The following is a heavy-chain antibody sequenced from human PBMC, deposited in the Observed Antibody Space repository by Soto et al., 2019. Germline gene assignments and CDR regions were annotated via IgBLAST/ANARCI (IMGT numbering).Heavy chain of an antibody. CDR3: AKDHDSSGYYYDAGPYYFDY. V-gene: IGHV3-23*01. J-gene: IGHJ4*02. D-gene: IGHD3-22*01. CDR1: GFTFSSYA. CDR2: ISGSGGST. Sequence: PVGSLRLSCAASGFTFSSYAMSWVRQAPGKGLEWVSAISGSGGSTYYADSVKGRFTISRDNSKNTLYLQMNSLRAEDTAVYYCAKDHDSSGYYYDAGPYYFDYWGQGTLVTVSS.